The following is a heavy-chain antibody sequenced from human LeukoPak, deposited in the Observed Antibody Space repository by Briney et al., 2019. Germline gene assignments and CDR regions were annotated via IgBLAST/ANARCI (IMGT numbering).Heavy chain of an antibody. CDR1: GYSFTNYW. V-gene: IGHV5-51*03. Sequence: GVSLEIFCKGSGYSFTNYWIGWVRQMPGKGLEWMGIIYSGDSDTRYSPSFQGQVTISADKSTSTAYLQWSSLKASDTAMYYCARRGWAAAGTNWGQGTLVTVSS. CDR3: ARRGWAAAGTN. CDR2: IYSGDSDT. D-gene: IGHD6-13*01. J-gene: IGHJ4*02.